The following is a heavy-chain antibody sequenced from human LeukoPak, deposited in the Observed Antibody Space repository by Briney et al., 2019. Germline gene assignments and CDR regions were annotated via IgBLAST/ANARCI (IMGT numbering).Heavy chain of an antibody. Sequence: SVKASCKASGYTFTSYGISWVRQAPGQGLEWMGGIIPIFGTANYAQKFQGRVTITADESTSTAYMELSSLRSEDTAVYYCARSKVVAATYVNRRYNWFDPWGQGTLVTVSS. CDR3: ARSKVVAATYVNRRYNWFDP. J-gene: IGHJ5*02. CDR2: IIPIFGTA. CDR1: GYTFTSYG. V-gene: IGHV1-69*13. D-gene: IGHD2-15*01.